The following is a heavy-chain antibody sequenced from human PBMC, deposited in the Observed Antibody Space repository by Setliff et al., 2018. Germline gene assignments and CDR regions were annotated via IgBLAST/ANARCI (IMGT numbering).Heavy chain of an antibody. V-gene: IGHV1-18*01. CDR1: GYPFTNYG. CDR3: ARADYSSALHYFDY. J-gene: IGHJ4*02. D-gene: IGHD2-2*01. CDR2: ISGHNGHT. Sequence: ASVKVSCKASGYPFTNYGLTWVRQAPGQGLEWMGWISGHNGHTRYAQNVQGRVTVTTETSTSTAFMELTSLTSDDTAVYYCARADYSSALHYFDYWGLGTLVTVSS.